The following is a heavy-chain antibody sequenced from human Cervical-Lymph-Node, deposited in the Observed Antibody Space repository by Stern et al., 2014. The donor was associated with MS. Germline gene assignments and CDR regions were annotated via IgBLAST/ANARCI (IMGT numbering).Heavy chain of an antibody. Sequence: VQLVESGAEVKKPGSSVKVSCEASGDTFSTYAISWVRQAPGQGLEWMGRITPILGVANIAQKFQGRVALSADKSTSTAYMELSSLRSEDTAVYYCAREFVDLATVIEAYYYYFYGMDVWGQGTTVTVSS. J-gene: IGHJ6*02. CDR3: AREFVDLATVIEAYYYYFYGMDV. D-gene: IGHD5-24*01. CDR1: GDTFSTYA. CDR2: ITPILGVA. V-gene: IGHV1-69*09.